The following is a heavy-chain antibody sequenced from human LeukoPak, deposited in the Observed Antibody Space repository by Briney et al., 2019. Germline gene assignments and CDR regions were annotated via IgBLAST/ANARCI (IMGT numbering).Heavy chain of an antibody. CDR1: GGTFSSYA. CDR2: IIPIFGTA. CDR3: ATNDDFWSGYLGSYAFDI. J-gene: IGHJ3*02. Sequence: SVKVSCKASGGTFSSYAISRVRQAPGQGLEWMGGIIPIFGTANYAQKFQGRVTITTDESTSTAYMELSSLRSEDTAVYYCATNDDFWSGYLGSYAFDIWGQGTMVTVSS. D-gene: IGHD3-3*01. V-gene: IGHV1-69*05.